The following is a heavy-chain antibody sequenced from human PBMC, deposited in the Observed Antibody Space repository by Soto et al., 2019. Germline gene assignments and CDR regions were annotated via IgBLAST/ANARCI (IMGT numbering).Heavy chain of an antibody. Sequence: EVQLLESGGGLVQPEGSLRLSCAASGFTFSSHAMSWVRQAPGKGLEWVSAISYSGTTTYYAESVKGRFTIFRDNSKNTLYLQMNSLRVEDTAIYYCAKRFTLFGEVKLSPDFDYWGQGTLVTVSS. J-gene: IGHJ4*02. V-gene: IGHV3-23*01. CDR3: AKRFTLFGEVKLSPDFDY. CDR1: GFTFSSHA. CDR2: ISYSGTTT. D-gene: IGHD3-3*01.